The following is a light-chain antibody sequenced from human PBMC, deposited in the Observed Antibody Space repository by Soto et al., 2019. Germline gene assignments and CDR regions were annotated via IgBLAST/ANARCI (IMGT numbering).Light chain of an antibody. CDR3: AAWDDSLNGHV. Sequence: HSVLTQPHSASGTPGQRVTISCSGSSSNIGTSSVHWFQQLPGTAPKLLISTTNQRPSGVPERFSGSKSGTSASLAISGLQSEDEADYYCAAWDDSLNGHVFGPGTKVTVL. CDR1: SSNIGTSS. J-gene: IGLJ1*01. CDR2: TTN. V-gene: IGLV1-44*01.